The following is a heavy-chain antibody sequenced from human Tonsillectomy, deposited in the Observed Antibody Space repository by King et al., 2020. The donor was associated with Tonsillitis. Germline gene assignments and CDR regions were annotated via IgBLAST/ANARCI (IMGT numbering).Heavy chain of an antibody. D-gene: IGHD3-10*01. V-gene: IGHV5-10-1*03. J-gene: IGHJ3*02. CDR1: GYEFSTYW. Sequence: MQLVQSGAEAKKPGESLRISCQVSGYEFSTYWITWVRQVPGQGLQWMGRIDPRDSYTNYNPSFQGHVIISADKSINMAYLQWNSLKASDTAIYYCARIRGWTPGTFEIWGQGTIVTVSS. CDR3: ARIRGWTPGTFEI. CDR2: IDPRDSYT.